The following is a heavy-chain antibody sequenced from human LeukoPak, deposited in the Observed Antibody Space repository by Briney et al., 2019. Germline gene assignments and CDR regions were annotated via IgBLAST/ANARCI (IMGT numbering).Heavy chain of an antibody. D-gene: IGHD4-11*01. Sequence: SETLSLTCTVSGSSMNGFQWSWIRQPAGKGLEWIGRISTSGNINYTPSLKSRVTMSVDTSKNQFSLKLTSVTAADTAVYFCARGQPYRKSQNWFGPWGQGTLVTVSS. CDR2: ISTSGNI. CDR3: ARGQPYRKSQNWFGP. V-gene: IGHV4-4*07. J-gene: IGHJ5*02. CDR1: GSSMNGFQ.